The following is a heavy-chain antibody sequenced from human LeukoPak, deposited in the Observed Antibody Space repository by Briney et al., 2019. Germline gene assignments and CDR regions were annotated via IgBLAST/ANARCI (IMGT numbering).Heavy chain of an antibody. CDR1: GYTFTSYG. Sequence: ASVKVSCKASGYTFTSYGISWVRQAPGQGLEWMGGIIPIFGTANYAQKFQGRVTITADKSTSTAYMELSSLRSEDTAVYYCARSEGVVTATPTYYFDYWGQGTLVTVSS. CDR3: ARSEGVVTATPTYYFDY. CDR2: IIPIFGTA. V-gene: IGHV1-69*06. D-gene: IGHD2-21*02. J-gene: IGHJ4*02.